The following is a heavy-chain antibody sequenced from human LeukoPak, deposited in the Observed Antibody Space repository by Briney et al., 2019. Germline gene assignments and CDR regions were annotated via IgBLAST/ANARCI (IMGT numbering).Heavy chain of an antibody. V-gene: IGHV1-18*01. CDR1: GYTFTIYG. D-gene: IGHD3-22*01. CDR3: VREGGSSGYYFFHY. CDR2: ISSYNGNT. Sequence: ASVKVSCKASGYTFTIYGISWVRQAPGQGLEWMGWISSYNGNTKYAQKLQGRVTMTTDTSTTTAYMELRSLRSDDTAVYYCVREGGSSGYYFFHYWGQGTLVTVSS. J-gene: IGHJ4*02.